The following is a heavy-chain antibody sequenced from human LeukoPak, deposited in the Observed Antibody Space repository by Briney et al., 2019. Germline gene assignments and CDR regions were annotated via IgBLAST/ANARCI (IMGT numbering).Heavy chain of an antibody. CDR2: ISSSGSTL. CDR1: GFTFSSYA. CDR3: AREEGIAAAGSPLDY. Sequence: GGSLRLSCSASGFTFSSYAMSWIRQAPGKGLEWVSYISSSGSTLYYADSVKGRFTISRDNAKNSLYLQMNSLRAEDTAVYYCAREEGIAAAGSPLDYWGQGTLVTVSS. J-gene: IGHJ4*02. D-gene: IGHD6-13*01. V-gene: IGHV3-11*04.